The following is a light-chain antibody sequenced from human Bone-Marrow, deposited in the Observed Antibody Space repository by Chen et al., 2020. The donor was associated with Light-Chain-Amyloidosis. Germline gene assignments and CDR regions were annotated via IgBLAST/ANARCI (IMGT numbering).Light chain of an antibody. CDR1: NIGSTS. V-gene: IGLV3-21*02. Sequence: SYVLTQPSSVSVAPGQTATIACGGNNIGSTSVHWYQQTPGQAPLLVVYDDSDRPSGIPERLSGSTSGNPATLTISRVDAGDEADYYCQVWDRSSDRPVFGGGTKLTVL. CDR2: DDS. CDR3: QVWDRSSDRPV. J-gene: IGLJ3*02.